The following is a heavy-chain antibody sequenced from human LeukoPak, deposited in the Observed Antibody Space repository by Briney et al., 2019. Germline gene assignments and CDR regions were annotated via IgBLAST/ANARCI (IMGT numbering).Heavy chain of an antibody. Sequence: PSETLSLTCTVSGGSISSSSYYWGWIRQPPGKGLEWIGSIYYSGSTYYNPSLKSRVTISVDTSKNQFSLKLSSVTAADTAVYYCARDERQQLVRSLDYWGQGTLVTVSS. CDR2: IYYSGST. J-gene: IGHJ4*02. D-gene: IGHD6-13*01. V-gene: IGHV4-39*07. CDR1: GGSISSSSYY. CDR3: ARDERQQLVRSLDY.